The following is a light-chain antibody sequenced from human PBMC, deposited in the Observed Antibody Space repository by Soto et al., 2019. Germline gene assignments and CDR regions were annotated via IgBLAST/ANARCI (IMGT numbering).Light chain of an antibody. CDR2: AAS. J-gene: IGKJ2*01. CDR3: QNYNSASYT. CDR1: QGISNY. Sequence: DLQMTQSPSSLSASVGDRVTITCRASQGISNYLAWYQQKPGKVPKLLIYAASTLQSGAPSRCSGSGSGTDFTLTISCLQPSDVETYYCQNYNSASYTCGQGTTLEIK. V-gene: IGKV1-27*01.